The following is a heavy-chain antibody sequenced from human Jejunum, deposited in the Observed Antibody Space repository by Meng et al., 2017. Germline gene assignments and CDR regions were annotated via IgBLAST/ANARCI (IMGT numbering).Heavy chain of an antibody. D-gene: IGHD1-7*01. CDR3: ATRTRDSFDY. CDR1: GGSITGTNW. J-gene: IGHJ4*02. CDR2: IYHSGTT. V-gene: IGHV4-4*02. Sequence: DAATGLLGPSGTPPRTCAVSGGSITGTNWWTWVRQAPGKGLVWIGEIYHSGTTNYNPSLKSRVAISADKSKNQFSLNLYSLSAADTAVYYCATRTRDSFDYWGQGSLVTVSS.